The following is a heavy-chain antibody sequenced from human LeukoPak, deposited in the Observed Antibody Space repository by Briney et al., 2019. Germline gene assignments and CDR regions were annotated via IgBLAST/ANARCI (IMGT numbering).Heavy chain of an antibody. CDR1: GGTFSSYA. J-gene: IGHJ3*02. D-gene: IGHD6-19*01. Sequence: SVEVSCKASGGTFSSYAISWVRQAPGQGLEWMGGIIPIFGTANYAQKFQGRVTITADESTSTAYMELSSLRSEDTAVYYCARDREMYSSALFEDAFDIWGQGTMVTVSS. CDR2: IIPIFGTA. V-gene: IGHV1-69*13. CDR3: ARDREMYSSALFEDAFDI.